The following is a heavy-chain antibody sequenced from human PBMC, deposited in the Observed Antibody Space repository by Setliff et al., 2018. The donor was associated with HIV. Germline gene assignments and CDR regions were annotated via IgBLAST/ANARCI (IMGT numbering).Heavy chain of an antibody. D-gene: IGHD3-22*01. V-gene: IGHV3-11*03. CDR3: ARASYYYDSSGWVDY. J-gene: IGHJ4*02. Sequence: GGSLRLSCAASGFPFSDYYMSWIRQAPGKGLEWVSYISSSSSYTNYADSVKGRFTISRDNAKNSLYLQMNSLRAEDTAVYYCARASYYYDSSGWVDYWGQGTLVTVS. CDR2: ISSSSSYT. CDR1: GFPFSDYY.